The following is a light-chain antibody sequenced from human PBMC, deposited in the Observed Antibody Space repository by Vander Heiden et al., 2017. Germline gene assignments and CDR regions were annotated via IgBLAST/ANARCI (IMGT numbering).Light chain of an antibody. V-gene: IGLV2-23*01. Sequence: QSALTQPASVSGSHGQSITIACNGSTSDVGSYDLVSWYQHHPGIPPKLMISEGSERPSGVSNRFSGSKSGNTASLTISGLQAEDEADYYCCSYATGGTVVFGGGTKLTVL. CDR1: TSDVGSYDL. CDR2: EGS. J-gene: IGLJ2*01. CDR3: CSYATGGTVV.